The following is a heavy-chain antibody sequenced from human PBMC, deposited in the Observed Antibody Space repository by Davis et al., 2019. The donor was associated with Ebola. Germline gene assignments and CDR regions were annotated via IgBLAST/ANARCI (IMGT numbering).Heavy chain of an antibody. CDR3: ARDWAGLDV. CDR1: GFTFDDYA. Sequence: SLKISCAASGFTFDDYAMHWVRQAPGKGLEWVSGTSWNSGSIGYADSVKGRFTISRDNAKNSVYLQMNSLRAEDTAVYYCARDWAGLDVWGKGTTVTVSS. V-gene: IGHV3-9*01. CDR2: TSWNSGSI. J-gene: IGHJ6*04.